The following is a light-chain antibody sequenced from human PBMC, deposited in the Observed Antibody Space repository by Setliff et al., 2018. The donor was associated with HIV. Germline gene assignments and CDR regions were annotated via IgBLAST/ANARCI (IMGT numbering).Light chain of an antibody. V-gene: IGLV2-11*01. CDR3: CSYTSSSTRL. Sequence: QSALTQHRSVSGSPGQSVTISCTGTSSDIGGYKSVSWYQQHADKAPKLMIYDVTERPSGVPYRFSGSKSGNTASLTISGLQPEDEADYYCCSYTSSSTRLFGTGTKVTVL. J-gene: IGLJ1*01. CDR2: DVT. CDR1: SSDIGGYKS.